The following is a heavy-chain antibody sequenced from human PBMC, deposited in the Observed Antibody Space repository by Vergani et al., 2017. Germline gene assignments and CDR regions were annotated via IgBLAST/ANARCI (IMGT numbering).Heavy chain of an antibody. CDR2: IYSTGST. J-gene: IGHJ4*02. CDR3: ARRGGYDEGDAFRIGYFDS. Sequence: QVQLQESGPGLVKPSQTLSLTCSVSGDSISSGVYYWNWIRQHPGKGLEWIGYIYSTGSTHHNPSLRRRINMSVDTSKNQFSLKLNSVNAADTAMYYCARRGGYDEGDAFRIGYFDSWGPGILVTVSS. V-gene: IGHV4-31*03. D-gene: IGHD3-22*01. CDR1: GDSISSGVYY.